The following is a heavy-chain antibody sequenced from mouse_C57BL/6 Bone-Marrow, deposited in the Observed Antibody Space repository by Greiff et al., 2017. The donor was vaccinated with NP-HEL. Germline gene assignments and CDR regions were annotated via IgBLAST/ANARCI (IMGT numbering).Heavy chain of an antibody. CDR1: GFTFSDAW. CDR3: TALLLQYLAY. V-gene: IGHV6-6*01. J-gene: IGHJ3*01. Sequence: EVMLVESGGGLVQPGGSMKLSCAASGFTFSDAWMDWVRQSPEKGLEWVAEIRNKANNHATYYAESVKGRFTISRDDSKSSVYLQMNSLRTEDTGIYYCTALLLQYLAYWGQGTLVTVSA. D-gene: IGHD1-1*01. CDR2: IRNKANNHAT.